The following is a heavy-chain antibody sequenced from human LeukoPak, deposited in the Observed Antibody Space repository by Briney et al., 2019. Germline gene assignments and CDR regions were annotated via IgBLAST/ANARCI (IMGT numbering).Heavy chain of an antibody. V-gene: IGHV3-49*04. CDR1: GFTFGDYA. Sequence: PGGSLRLSCTASGFTFGDYAMSWVRQAPGKGLEWVGFIRSKAYGGTTEYAASVKGRFTISRDDSKSIAYLQMNSLKTEDTAVYYCTTELAVAGYYYYYGMDVWGKGTTVTVSS. J-gene: IGHJ6*04. D-gene: IGHD6-19*01. CDR3: TTELAVAGYYYYYGMDV. CDR2: IRSKAYGGTT.